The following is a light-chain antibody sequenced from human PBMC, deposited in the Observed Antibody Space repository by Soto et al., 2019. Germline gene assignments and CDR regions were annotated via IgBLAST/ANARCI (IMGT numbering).Light chain of an antibody. CDR3: QQYHRLPHT. CDR2: DAS. J-gene: IGKJ2*01. V-gene: IGKV1-33*01. CDR1: QDIANY. Sequence: DIQMTQSPSPLSASVGDSVTISCQASQDIANYLNWYQQKPGKPPKLLIYDASDLETGVPSRFSGGGSGTDFTFTISSLQSEDIATYFCQQYHRLPHTFVQGTKLEIK.